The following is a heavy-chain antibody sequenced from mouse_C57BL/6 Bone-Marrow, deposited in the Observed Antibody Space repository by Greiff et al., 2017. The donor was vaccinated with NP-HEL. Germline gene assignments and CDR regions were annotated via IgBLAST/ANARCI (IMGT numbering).Heavy chain of an antibody. V-gene: IGHV1-5*01. J-gene: IGHJ2*01. CDR1: GYTFTSYW. CDR3: TPCITTVVTDY. D-gene: IGHD1-1*01. CDR2: IYPGNSDT. Sequence: EVQLQQSGTVLARPGASVKMSCKTSGYTFTSYWMHWVKQRPGQGLEWIGAIYPGNSDTSYNQKFKGKAKLTAVTSASTAYMELSSLTNEDSAVYYCTPCITTVVTDYWGQGTTLTVSS.